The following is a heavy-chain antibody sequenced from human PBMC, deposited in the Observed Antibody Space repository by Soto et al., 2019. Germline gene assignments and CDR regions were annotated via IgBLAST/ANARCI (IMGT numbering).Heavy chain of an antibody. CDR2: IYYSGST. Sequence: SETLSLTCTVSGGSISSGGYSWTWIRQHPGKGLEWIGYIYYSGSTYYKPSLKSRVTISVDTSKNQLSLKLSSVTAADTAVYYCARRDYRQEYMQYCLDYWGQENLLPVSS. D-gene: IGHD6-6*01. J-gene: IGHJ4*02. V-gene: IGHV4-31*03. CDR3: ARRDYRQEYMQYCLDY. CDR1: GGSISSGGYS.